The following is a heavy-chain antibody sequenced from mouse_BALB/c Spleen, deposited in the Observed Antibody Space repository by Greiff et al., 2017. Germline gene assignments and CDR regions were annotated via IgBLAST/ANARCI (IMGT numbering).Heavy chain of an antibody. CDR3: AREGYGNYAMDY. V-gene: IGHV1S137*01. CDR1: GYTFTDYA. CDR2: ISTYYGDA. Sequence: VQLHQSGAELVRPGVSVKISCKGSGYTFTDYAMHWVKQSHAKSLEWIGVISTYYGDASYNQKFKGKATMTVDKSSSTAYMELARLTSEDSAIYYCAREGYGNYAMDYWGQGTSVTVSS. D-gene: IGHD2-10*02. J-gene: IGHJ4*01.